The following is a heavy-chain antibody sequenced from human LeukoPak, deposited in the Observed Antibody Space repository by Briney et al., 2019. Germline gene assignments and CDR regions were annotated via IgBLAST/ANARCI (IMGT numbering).Heavy chain of an antibody. Sequence: GGSLRLSCAASGFTFSNYWMHWVRQAPGKGLVWVSSIKSNGRTTSYADSVKGRFTISRDNAKNTLYLQMNSLRVEDTAVYYCARDGRLDGYNGIVDNWGQGTLVNVSS. CDR2: IKSNGRTT. V-gene: IGHV3-74*01. J-gene: IGHJ4*02. CDR1: GFTFSNYW. D-gene: IGHD5-24*01. CDR3: ARDGRLDGYNGIVDN.